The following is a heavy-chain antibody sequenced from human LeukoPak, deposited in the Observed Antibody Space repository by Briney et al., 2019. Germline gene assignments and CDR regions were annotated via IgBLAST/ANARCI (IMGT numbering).Heavy chain of an antibody. CDR3: ARDRRRYCSGGSCRDYYYYYGMDV. V-gene: IGHV4-31*03. CDR1: GGSISSGSYY. J-gene: IGHJ6*02. D-gene: IGHD2-15*01. CDR2: IYYSGST. Sequence: SETLSLTCTVSGGSISSGSYYWIWIRQHPGKGLEWIGYIYYSGSTYYNPSLKSRVTISVDTSKNQFSLKLSSVTAADTAVYYCARDRRRYCSGGSCRDYYYYYGMDVWGQGTTVTVSS.